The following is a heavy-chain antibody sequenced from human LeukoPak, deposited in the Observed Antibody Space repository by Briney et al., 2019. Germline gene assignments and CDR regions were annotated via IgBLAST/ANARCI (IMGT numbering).Heavy chain of an antibody. D-gene: IGHD1-1*01. CDR2: VDHTGST. V-gene: IGHV4-59*01. CDR3: ARGRVSSSTWYSTYYYLFYMDF. Sequence: PETLSLTCTVSDDSITMYYWTWIRQPPGKGLEWIGYVDHTGSTKFNPSLNGRVSISRDTSKNFFSLRLRSVTAADTAVYFCARGRVSSSTWYSTYYYLFYMDFWGKGTTVTVSS. CDR1: DDSITMYY. J-gene: IGHJ6*03.